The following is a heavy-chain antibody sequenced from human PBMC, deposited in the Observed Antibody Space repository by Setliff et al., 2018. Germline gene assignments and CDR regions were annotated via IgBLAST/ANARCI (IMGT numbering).Heavy chain of an antibody. Sequence: LSLTCTVSGVSFGSGSYYWSWIRQPAGKGLEWIGRIYTSGSTNYNPSLKSRVTISVDTSKNQFSLKLSSVTAADTAVYYCARHLLVQGTYHFDYWGQGSPVTVSS. V-gene: IGHV4-61*02. J-gene: IGHJ4*02. CDR3: ARHLLVQGTYHFDY. CDR2: IYTSGST. CDR1: GVSFGSGSYY. D-gene: IGHD3-10*01.